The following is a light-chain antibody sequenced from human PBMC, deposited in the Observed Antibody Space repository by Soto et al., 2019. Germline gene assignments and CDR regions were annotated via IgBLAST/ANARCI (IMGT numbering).Light chain of an antibody. V-gene: IGLV1-44*01. CDR1: SSNIGTYT. CDR2: SND. CDR3: ATWDDSVYGPV. J-gene: IGLJ2*01. Sequence: QSVLTQPPSASGTPGQRVTISCSGTSSNIGTYTVNWYQQLPGMAPTVLIYSNDQRPSGVPDRFSGSKSGTSASLAISGLQSEDEADYYCATWDDSVYGPVFGGGTKLTVL.